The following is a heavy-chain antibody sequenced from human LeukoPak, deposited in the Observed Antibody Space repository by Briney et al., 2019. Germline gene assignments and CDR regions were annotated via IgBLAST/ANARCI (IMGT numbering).Heavy chain of an antibody. D-gene: IGHD3-22*01. Sequence: GASVKVSCKASGYTFTSYDINWVRQATGQGLEWMGWMNPNSGNTGYAQKFQGRVTITRNTSISTAYMELSSLRSEDTAVYYCARGYYDSSGYYYWFDRWGQGTLVTVSS. V-gene: IGHV1-8*03. CDR3: ARGYYDSSGYYYWFDR. J-gene: IGHJ5*02. CDR1: GYTFTSYD. CDR2: MNPNSGNT.